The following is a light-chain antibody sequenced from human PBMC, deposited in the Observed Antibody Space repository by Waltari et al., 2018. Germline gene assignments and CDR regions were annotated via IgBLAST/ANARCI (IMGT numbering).Light chain of an antibody. V-gene: IGLV2-23*02. CDR2: EVN. CDR3: CSYTIGNTFWV. Sequence: QSALTQPASLSGSPGQSITISCSGSSSAVGAYDHVSWYRQHPGKVPKVLIYEVNKRPSGVFTRFAGSKSGNTASLTISGLQAEDEADYYCCSYTIGNTFWVFGGGTKLTVL. J-gene: IGLJ3*02. CDR1: SSAVGAYDH.